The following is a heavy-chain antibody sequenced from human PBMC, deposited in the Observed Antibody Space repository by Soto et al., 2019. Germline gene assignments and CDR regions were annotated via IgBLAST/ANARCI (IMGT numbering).Heavy chain of an antibody. V-gene: IGHV1-3*01. Sequence: GASVKVSCKASGYTFTSYAMHWVRQAPGQRLEWMGWINAGNGNTKYSQKFQGRVTITRDTSASTAYMELSSLRSEDTAVYYCARVGSIAARQGWYYGMDVWGQGTTVTVSS. J-gene: IGHJ6*02. CDR3: ARVGSIAARQGWYYGMDV. D-gene: IGHD6-6*01. CDR2: INAGNGNT. CDR1: GYTFTSYA.